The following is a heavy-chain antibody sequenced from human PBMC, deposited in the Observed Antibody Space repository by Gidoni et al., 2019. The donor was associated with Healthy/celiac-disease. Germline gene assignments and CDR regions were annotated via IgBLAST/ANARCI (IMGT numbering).Heavy chain of an antibody. CDR2: ISGSGGST. V-gene: IGHV3-23*01. CDR1: GFTFSSYA. CDR3: AKARRSSTSCLDY. D-gene: IGHD2-2*01. J-gene: IGHJ4*02. Sequence: EVQLLESGGGLVQPGGSLRLSCAASGFTFSSYAMSWVRQAPGKGLEWVSAISGSGGSTYYADSVKGRFTISRDNSENTLYLQMNSLRAEDTAVYYCAKARRSSTSCLDYWGQGTLVTVSS.